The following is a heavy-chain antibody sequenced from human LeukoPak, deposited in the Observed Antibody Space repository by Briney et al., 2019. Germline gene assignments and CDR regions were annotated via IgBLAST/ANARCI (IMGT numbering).Heavy chain of an antibody. Sequence: PSETLSLTCTVSGGSVSSGSYYWSWIRQPPGKGLEWIGYIYYSGSTNYNPSLKSRVTISVDTSKNQFSLKLSSVTAADTAVYYCASSSGWYYFGHWGQGTLVTVSS. CDR2: IYYSGST. D-gene: IGHD6-19*01. V-gene: IGHV4-61*01. J-gene: IGHJ4*02. CDR1: GGSVSSGSYY. CDR3: ASSSGWYYFGH.